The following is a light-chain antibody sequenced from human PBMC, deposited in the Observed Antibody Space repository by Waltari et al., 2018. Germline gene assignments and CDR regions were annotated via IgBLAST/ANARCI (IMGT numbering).Light chain of an antibody. CDR2: DVS. V-gene: IGLV2-14*03. J-gene: IGLJ2*01. CDR3: SSYTSISTPVV. CDR1: SSDVGGYNY. Sequence: QSALTQPASVSGSPGQSITISCIGTSSDVGGYNYVSWYQQHPGKVPKLLIYDVSNRPSGVSNRFAGSKSGNTASLTIFGLQAEDEAAYYCSSYTSISTPVVFGGGTKLTDL.